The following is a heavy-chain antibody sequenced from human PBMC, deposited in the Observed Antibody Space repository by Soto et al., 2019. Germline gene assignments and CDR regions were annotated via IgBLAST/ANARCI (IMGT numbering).Heavy chain of an antibody. J-gene: IGHJ6*02. Sequence: QVQLVQSGAEVKKPGSSVKVSCKASGGTFSSYAISWVRQAPGQGLEWMGGIIPIFGTANYAQKFQGRVTITAAESTSTAYMELSSLRSEDTAVYYCARSGIAAAGTYYYYYGMDVWGQGTTVTVSS. CDR2: IIPIFGTA. CDR1: GGTFSSYA. D-gene: IGHD6-13*01. V-gene: IGHV1-69*01. CDR3: ARSGIAAAGTYYYYYGMDV.